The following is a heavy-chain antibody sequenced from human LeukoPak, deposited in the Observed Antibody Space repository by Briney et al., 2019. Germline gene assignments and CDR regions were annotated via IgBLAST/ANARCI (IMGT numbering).Heavy chain of an antibody. CDR2: INTNTGNP. V-gene: IGHV7-4-1*01. D-gene: IGHD2-2*01. CDR3: ARDGLRSCTSSSCYPGEDAFDI. J-gene: IGHJ3*02. CDR1: GYTINSYA. Sequence: ASVKVSCKASGYTINSYAMNWVRQAPGQGLEWMAWINTNTGNPTYAQGFTGRFVFSLDTSISTAYLHIGGLKAEDTAVYYCARDGLRSCTSSSCYPGEDAFDIWGQGTMVTVSS.